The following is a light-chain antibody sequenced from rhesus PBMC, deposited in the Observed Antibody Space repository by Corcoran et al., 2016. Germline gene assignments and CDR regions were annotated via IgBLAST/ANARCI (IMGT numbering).Light chain of an antibody. Sequence: DIQMTQSPSSLSASVGDRVTITCRASQGITNDLAWYQQKPGETPKLLIYEASSLQRGIPSRFSGSGSGTDFTLTISSLQPEDFATYYCQHYYSTPRTFGQGTKVEIK. J-gene: IGKJ1*01. V-gene: IGKV1-25*01. CDR1: QGITND. CDR2: EAS. CDR3: QHYYSTPRT.